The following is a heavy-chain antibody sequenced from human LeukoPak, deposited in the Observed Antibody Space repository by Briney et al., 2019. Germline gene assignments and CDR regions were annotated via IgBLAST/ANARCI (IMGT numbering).Heavy chain of an antibody. CDR2: ISAYNGNT. CDR1: GYTFTSYG. D-gene: IGHD3-22*01. Sequence: ASVKVSCKASGYTFTSYGISWVRQAPGQGLEWMGWISAYNGNTNYAQKHQGRVTMTTDTFTSTAYLELRSLRSDDTAVYYCARVRHYYDSSGYTIYYYYYYMDVWGKGTTVTVSS. J-gene: IGHJ6*03. V-gene: IGHV1-18*01. CDR3: ARVRHYYDSSGYTIYYYYYYMDV.